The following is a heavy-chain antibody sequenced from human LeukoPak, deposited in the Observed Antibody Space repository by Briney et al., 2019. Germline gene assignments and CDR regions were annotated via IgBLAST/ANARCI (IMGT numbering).Heavy chain of an antibody. V-gene: IGHV4-34*01. D-gene: IGHD5-18*01. CDR1: GGSFSGYY. J-gene: IGHJ4*02. Sequence: PSETLSLTCAVYGGSFSGYYWSWIRQPPGKGLEWIGEINHSGSTNYNPSLKSRVTISVDTSKNQFSLKLSSVTAADTAVYYCAGGYSYGSFDYWGQGTLVTVSS. CDR3: AGGYSYGSFDY. CDR2: INHSGST.